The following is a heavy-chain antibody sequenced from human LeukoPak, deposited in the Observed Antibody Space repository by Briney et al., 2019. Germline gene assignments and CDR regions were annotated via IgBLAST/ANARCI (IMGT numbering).Heavy chain of an antibody. CDR2: IYTSGST. V-gene: IGHV4-61*02. CDR3: ARDRRICSSTSCPTYYYYYYMDV. D-gene: IGHD2-2*01. J-gene: IGHJ6*03. Sequence: SETLSLTGTVSGGSISSGSYYWSWIRQPAGKGLEWIGRIYTSGSTNYNPSLKSRVTISVDTSKNQFSLKLSSVTAADTAVYYCARDRRICSSTSCPTYYYYYYMDVWGKGTTVTVSS. CDR1: GGSISSGSYY.